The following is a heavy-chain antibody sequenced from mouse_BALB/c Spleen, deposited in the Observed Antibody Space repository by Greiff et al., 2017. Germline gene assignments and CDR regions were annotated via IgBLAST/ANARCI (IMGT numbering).Heavy chain of an antibody. CDR2: ISSGGST. Sequence: EVKLVESGGGLVKPGGSLKLSCAASGFTFSSYAMSWVRQTPEKRLEWVASISSGGSTYYPDSVKGRFTISRDNARNILYLQMSSLRSEDTAMYYCARFHYGSSPWFAYWGQGTLVTVSA. CDR1: GFTFSSYA. V-gene: IGHV5-6-5*01. J-gene: IGHJ3*01. CDR3: ARFHYGSSPWFAY. D-gene: IGHD1-1*01.